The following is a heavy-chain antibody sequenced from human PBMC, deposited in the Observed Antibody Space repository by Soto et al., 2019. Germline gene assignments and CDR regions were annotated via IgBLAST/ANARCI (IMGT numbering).Heavy chain of an antibody. CDR2: IYYSGST. V-gene: IGHV4-31*03. D-gene: IGHD2-2*02. CDR1: GGSISSGGYY. CDR3: ARSLGYCSSTSCYKPINLFDP. J-gene: IGHJ5*02. Sequence: PSETLSLTCTVSGGSISSGGYYWSWIRQHPGKGLEWIGYIYYSGSTYYNPSLKSRVTISVDTSKNQFSLKLSSVTAADTAVYYCARSLGYCSSTSCYKPINLFDPWGQGTLVTVSS.